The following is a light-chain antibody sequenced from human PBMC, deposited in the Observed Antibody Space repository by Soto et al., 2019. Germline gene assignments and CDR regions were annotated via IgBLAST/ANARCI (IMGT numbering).Light chain of an antibody. CDR2: LNSDGSH. J-gene: IGLJ2*01. V-gene: IGLV4-69*01. CDR3: QTWDTGIQEV. CDR1: SRHSTYA. Sequence: QSVLTQSPSASASLGASVRLTCTLSSRHSTYAIAWHQQQPAKGPRFLMKLNSDGSHTKGDGIPDRFSGSSSGAERYLTISSLQSEDEADYYCQTWDTGIQEVFGGGTKLTVL.